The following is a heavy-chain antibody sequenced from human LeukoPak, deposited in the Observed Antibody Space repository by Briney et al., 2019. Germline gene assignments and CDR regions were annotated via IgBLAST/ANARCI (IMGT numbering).Heavy chain of an antibody. CDR2: ISAYNGNT. D-gene: IGHD1-26*01. V-gene: IGHV1-18*01. CDR3: ARVSGSYNGWGFDY. Sequence: ASVKVSCKASGYTFTSYGISWVRQAPGQGPEWMGWISAYNGNTNYAQKLQGRVTMTTDTSTSTAYMELRSLRSDDTAVYYCARVSGSYNGWGFDYWGQGTLVTVSS. J-gene: IGHJ4*02. CDR1: GYTFTSYG.